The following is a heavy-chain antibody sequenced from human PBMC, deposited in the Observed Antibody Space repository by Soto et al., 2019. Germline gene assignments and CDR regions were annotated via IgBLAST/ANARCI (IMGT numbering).Heavy chain of an antibody. Sequence: SETLSLTCTVSGGSISSYYWSWIRQPPGKGLEWIGYIYYSGSTNYNPSLKSRVTISVDTSKNQFSLKLSSVTAADTAVYYCARGGRAYYYMDVWGKVTTVTVSS. V-gene: IGHV4-59*01. CDR2: IYYSGST. CDR1: GGSISSYY. CDR3: ARGGRAYYYMDV. J-gene: IGHJ6*03.